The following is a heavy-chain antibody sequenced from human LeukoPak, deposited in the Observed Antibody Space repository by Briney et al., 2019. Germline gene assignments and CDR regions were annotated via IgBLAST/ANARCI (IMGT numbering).Heavy chain of an antibody. V-gene: IGHV3-21*04. J-gene: IGHJ1*01. CDR1: GFTFSSYS. Sequence: GGSLRLSCAASGFTFSSYSMNWVRQAPGKGLEWVSSITSSSGDIYYSDSVKGRFTTSRDNAKNSLYLQMSSLRAEDTAVYYCASPRSDYYDSSGYYLYFQHWGQGTLVTVSS. CDR3: ASPRSDYYDSSGYYLYFQH. D-gene: IGHD3-22*01. CDR2: ITSSSGDI.